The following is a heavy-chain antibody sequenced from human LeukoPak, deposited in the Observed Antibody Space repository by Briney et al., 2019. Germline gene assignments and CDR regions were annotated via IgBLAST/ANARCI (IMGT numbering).Heavy chain of an antibody. CDR3: ARGYPMDWNYFDY. J-gene: IGHJ4*02. D-gene: IGHD3/OR15-3a*01. CDR2: INPGDGTT. CDR1: GYTFTSYY. V-gene: IGHV1-46*01. Sequence: ASVKVSCKASGYTFTSYYMHWVRQAPGQGLEWMGIINPGDGTTTYAQKFQGRLTMTRDTSTSTVYMELSSLRSEDTAVYYCARGYPMDWNYFDYWGQGTLVTVSS.